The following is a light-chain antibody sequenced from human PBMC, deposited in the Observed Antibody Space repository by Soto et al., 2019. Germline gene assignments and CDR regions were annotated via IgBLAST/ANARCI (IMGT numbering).Light chain of an antibody. Sequence: QSALTQPPSASGSPGQSVTISCTGTSSDVGGYNYVSWYQQHPGKAPKLMIYEVSRRPSGVPDRFSGSKSGNTASLTVSGLKDDDEADYYCSSSAGSNPLFGGGTKLTVL. CDR2: EVS. CDR1: SSDVGGYNY. V-gene: IGLV2-8*01. J-gene: IGLJ2*01. CDR3: SSSAGSNPL.